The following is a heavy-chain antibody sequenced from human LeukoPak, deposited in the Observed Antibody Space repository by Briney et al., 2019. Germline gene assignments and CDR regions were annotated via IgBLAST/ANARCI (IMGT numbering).Heavy chain of an antibody. J-gene: IGHJ4*02. V-gene: IGHV4-4*07. CDR3: AREAQKYCSGGSCYGPGDY. CDR1: GGSISSYY. Sequence: SETLSLTCTVSGGSISSYYWSWIRQPAGKGLEWIGRIYTSGSTNYNPSLKSRVTMSVDTSKNQFSLKLSSVTAADTAVYYCAREAQKYCSGGSCYGPGDYWGQGTLVTVSS. CDR2: IYTSGST. D-gene: IGHD2-15*01.